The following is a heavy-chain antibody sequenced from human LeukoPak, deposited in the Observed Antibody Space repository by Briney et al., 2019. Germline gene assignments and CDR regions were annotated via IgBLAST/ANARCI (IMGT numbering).Heavy chain of an antibody. CDR2: ISAYNGNT. CDR1: GYTFTSYG. Sequence: ASVKVSCKASGYTFTSYGIGWVRQAPGQGLEWMGWISAYNGNTNYAQKLQGRVTMTTDTSTSTAYMELRSLRSDDTAVYYCARVLGGYYYYGMDVWGQGTTVTVSS. CDR3: ARVLGGYYYYGMDV. D-gene: IGHD3-16*01. J-gene: IGHJ6*02. V-gene: IGHV1-18*01.